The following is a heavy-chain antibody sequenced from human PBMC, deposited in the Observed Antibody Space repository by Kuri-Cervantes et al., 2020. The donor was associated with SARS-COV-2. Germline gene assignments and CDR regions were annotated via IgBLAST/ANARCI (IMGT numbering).Heavy chain of an antibody. CDR1: GGSFSGFY. J-gene: IGHJ4*02. CDR2: INHSGSA. D-gene: IGHD5-18*01. Sequence: GSLRLSCAVYGGSFSGFYWSWIRQAPGKGLEWIGEINHSGSANYSPSLKSRVTISVDTSKNQFSLKLSSVTAADTAVYYCARSYVDTAMVISILFDYWGQGTLVTVSS. CDR3: ARSYVDTAMVISILFDY. V-gene: IGHV4-34*01.